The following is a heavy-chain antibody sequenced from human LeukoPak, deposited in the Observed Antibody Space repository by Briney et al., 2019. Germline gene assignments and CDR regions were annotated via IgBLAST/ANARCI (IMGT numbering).Heavy chain of an antibody. J-gene: IGHJ4*02. D-gene: IGHD5-18*01. Sequence: ASVKVSCKASGYTFTSYDINWVRQAPGQGLEWMGWMNPNSGNTGYAQKFQGRVTMTRNTSISTAYMELSSLRSEDTAVYYCARDKGSGYSYGYFDYWGQGTLVTVSS. CDR1: GYTFTSYD. CDR3: ARDKGSGYSYGYFDY. V-gene: IGHV1-8*01. CDR2: MNPNSGNT.